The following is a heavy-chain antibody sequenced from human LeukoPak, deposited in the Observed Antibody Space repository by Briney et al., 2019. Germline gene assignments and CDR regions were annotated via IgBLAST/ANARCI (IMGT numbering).Heavy chain of an antibody. J-gene: IGHJ4*02. CDR1: GFTFSSYS. V-gene: IGHV3-48*04. CDR3: ARNYYGSGSYYPNDY. Sequence: GVLRLSCAASGFTFSSYSMNWVRQAPGKGLEWVSYISSSSSTIYYADSVKGRFTISRDNAKNSLYLQMNSLRAEDTAVYYCARNYYGSGSYYPNDYWGQGTLVTVSS. CDR2: ISSSSSTI. D-gene: IGHD3-10*01.